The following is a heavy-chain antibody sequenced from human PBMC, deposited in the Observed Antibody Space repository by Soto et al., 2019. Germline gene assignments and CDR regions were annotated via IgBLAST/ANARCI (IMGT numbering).Heavy chain of an antibody. CDR3: ARGGSHYYGSGSYPNYYYGMDV. CDR2: IIPIFGTA. V-gene: IGHV1-69*13. CDR1: GGTFSSYA. Sequence: ASVKVSCKASGGTFSSYAISWVRQAPGQGLEWMGGIIPIFGTANYAQKFQGRVTITADESTSTAYMGLSSLRSEDTAVYYCARGGSHYYGSGSYPNYYYGMDVWGQGTTVTVSS. D-gene: IGHD3-10*01. J-gene: IGHJ6*02.